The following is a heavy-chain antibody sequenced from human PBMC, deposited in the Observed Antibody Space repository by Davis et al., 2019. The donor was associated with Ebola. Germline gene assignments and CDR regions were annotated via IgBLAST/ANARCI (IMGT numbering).Heavy chain of an antibody. J-gene: IGHJ4*02. CDR3: ARGIAAAGSLWDY. CDR2: IKQDGSEK. CDR1: GFTPSSYW. D-gene: IGHD6-13*01. V-gene: IGHV3-7*03. Sequence: GESLKTSCAASGFTPSSYWMSWVRQAPGKGLEWVANIKQDGSEKYYVDSVKGRFTISRDNAKNSLYLQMNSLRAEDTAVYYCARGIAAAGSLWDYWGQGTLVTVSS.